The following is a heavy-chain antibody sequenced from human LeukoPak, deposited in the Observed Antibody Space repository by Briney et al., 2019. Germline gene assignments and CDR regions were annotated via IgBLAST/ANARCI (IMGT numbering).Heavy chain of an antibody. CDR3: ARVAADTVTYDY. D-gene: IGHD4-11*01. J-gene: IGHJ4*02. V-gene: IGHV3-74*01. CDR2: ISSDGGTT. Sequence: GGSLRLSCAASGFTFSSYWMHWVRQARGQGLAWVSRISSDGGTTSYADPVKGRFTISRDNAKNTLYLQMNSLRGEDTAVYFCARVAADTVTYDYWGQGTLVTVSS. CDR1: GFTFSSYW.